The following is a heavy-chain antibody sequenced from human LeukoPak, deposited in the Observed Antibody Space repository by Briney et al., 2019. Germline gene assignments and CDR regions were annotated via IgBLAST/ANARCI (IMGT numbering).Heavy chain of an antibody. CDR3: ARGRGYCSSTSCQNWFDP. J-gene: IGHJ5*02. CDR1: GFTFSSYS. Sequence: GGSLRLPCAASGFTFSSYSMNWVRQAPGKGLEWVSSISSSSSYIYYADSVKGRFTISRGNAKNSLYLQMNSLRAEDTAVYYCARGRGYCSSTSCQNWFDPWGQGTLVTVSS. CDR2: ISSSSSYI. D-gene: IGHD2-2*01. V-gene: IGHV3-21*01.